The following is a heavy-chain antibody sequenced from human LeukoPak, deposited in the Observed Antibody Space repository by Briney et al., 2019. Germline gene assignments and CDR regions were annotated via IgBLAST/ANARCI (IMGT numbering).Heavy chain of an antibody. Sequence: GGSLRLSCAASGFTFSSYAMSWVRQAPGKGLEWVSGISGSGSSTYYADSVKGRFTISRDNSKSTLYLQMNSLSAEDTAVYYCAKDWASGNYFDYWGQGTLVTVSS. D-gene: IGHD1-14*01. CDR1: GFTFSSYA. CDR2: ISGSGSST. CDR3: AKDWASGNYFDY. J-gene: IGHJ4*02. V-gene: IGHV3-23*01.